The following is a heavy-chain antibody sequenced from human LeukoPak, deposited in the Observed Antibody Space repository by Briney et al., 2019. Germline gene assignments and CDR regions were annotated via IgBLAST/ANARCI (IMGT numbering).Heavy chain of an antibody. Sequence: PSETLSLTCAVSGYSISRGYYWGWIRQSPGKGLEWIGSIYHIGTTYYNPSLQRRVTISLDSSRNQFSLKLKSLTAADTAVYYCARVQNEDYYDSSGYSPFDYWGQGTLVTVSS. CDR3: ARVQNEDYYDSSGYSPFDY. J-gene: IGHJ4*02. V-gene: IGHV4-38-2*01. CDR1: GYSISRGYY. CDR2: IYHIGTT. D-gene: IGHD3-22*01.